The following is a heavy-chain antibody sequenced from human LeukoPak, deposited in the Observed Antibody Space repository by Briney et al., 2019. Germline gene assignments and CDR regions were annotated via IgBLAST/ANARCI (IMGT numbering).Heavy chain of an antibody. D-gene: IGHD3-16*01. Sequence: SETLSLTCTVSGGSISSYYWSWIRQPPGKGLEWIGYIYYSGSTNYNPSLKSRVTISVDTSKNQFPLKLSSVTAADTAVYYCARVTSSSGFDPWGQGTLVTVSS. CDR3: ARVTSSSGFDP. V-gene: IGHV4-59*01. J-gene: IGHJ5*02. CDR2: IYYSGST. CDR1: GGSISSYY.